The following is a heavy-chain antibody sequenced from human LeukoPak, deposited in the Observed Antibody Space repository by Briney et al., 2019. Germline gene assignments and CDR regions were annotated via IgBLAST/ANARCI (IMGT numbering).Heavy chain of an antibody. CDR1: GFTFSNAW. V-gene: IGHV3-15*01. Sequence: GGSLRLSCAASGFTFSNAWMSWVRQAPGKGLEWVGRIKSKTDGGTTDYAAPVKGRFTISRDESKNTLYLQMNSLKTEDTAVYYCTTERGHYYGSGSYYNSGYWGQGTLVTVSS. CDR3: TTERGHYYGSGSYYNSGY. CDR2: IKSKTDGGTT. D-gene: IGHD3-10*01. J-gene: IGHJ4*02.